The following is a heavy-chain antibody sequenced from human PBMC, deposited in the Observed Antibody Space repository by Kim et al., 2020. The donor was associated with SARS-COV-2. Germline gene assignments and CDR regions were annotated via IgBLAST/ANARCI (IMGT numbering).Heavy chain of an antibody. D-gene: IGHD1-1*01. Sequence: SETLSLTCTVSGGSISSYYWSWIRQPPGKGLEWIGYIYYSGSTNYNPSLKSRVTISVDTSKNQFSLKLSSVTAADTAVYYCARLDWNEAGGMDVWGQGTTVTVSS. V-gene: IGHV4-59*08. CDR1: GGSISSYY. CDR2: IYYSGST. J-gene: IGHJ6*02. CDR3: ARLDWNEAGGMDV.